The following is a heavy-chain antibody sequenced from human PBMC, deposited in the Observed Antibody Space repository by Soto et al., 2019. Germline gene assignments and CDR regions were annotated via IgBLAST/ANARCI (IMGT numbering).Heavy chain of an antibody. V-gene: IGHV3-53*04. Sequence: EVQLVESGGGLVQPGGSLRLSCAASGFTVSSNYMSWVRQAPGKGLEWVSVIYSGGSTYYADSVKGRFPISRHNSKNTLYLQMNSLRAEDTAVYYCARERNDYDILTGYYRGAFDIWGQGTMVTVSS. CDR2: IYSGGST. CDR3: ARERNDYDILTGYYRGAFDI. CDR1: GFTVSSNY. J-gene: IGHJ3*02. D-gene: IGHD3-9*01.